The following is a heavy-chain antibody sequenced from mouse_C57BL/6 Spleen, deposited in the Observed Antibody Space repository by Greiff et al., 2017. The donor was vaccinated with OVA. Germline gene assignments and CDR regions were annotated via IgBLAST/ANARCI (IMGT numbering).Heavy chain of an antibody. J-gene: IGHJ4*01. V-gene: IGHV3-6*01. CDR2: ISYDGSN. D-gene: IGHD3-2*02. CDR1: GYSITSGYY. Sequence: EVKLQESGPGLVKPSQSLSLTCSVTGYSITSGYYWNWIRQFPGNKLEWMGYISYDGSNNYNPSLKNRISITRDTSKNQFFLKLNSVTTEDTATYYCARGPGYDAMDYWGQGTSVTVSS. CDR3: ARGPGYDAMDY.